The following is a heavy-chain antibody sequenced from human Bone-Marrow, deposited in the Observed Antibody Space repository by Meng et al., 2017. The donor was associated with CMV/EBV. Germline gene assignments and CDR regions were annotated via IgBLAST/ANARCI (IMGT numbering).Heavy chain of an antibody. Sequence: GESLKISCAASGFTFGCYEMNWVRQAPGKGLEWVSYISTSGTTMYYADSVKGRFTISRDSAKDSLYLQMNSLRAEDTAVYYCARDLHWGCFDYWGQGTLVTVSS. J-gene: IGHJ4*02. V-gene: IGHV3-48*03. CDR3: ARDLHWGCFDY. D-gene: IGHD7-27*01. CDR1: GFTFGCYE. CDR2: ISTSGTTM.